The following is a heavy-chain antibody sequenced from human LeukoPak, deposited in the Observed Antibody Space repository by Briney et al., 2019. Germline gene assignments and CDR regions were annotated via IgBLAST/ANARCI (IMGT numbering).Heavy chain of an antibody. Sequence: ASVKVSCKASGYTFTSYGISWVRQAPGQGLEWMGWISGSNENTDSAQKFQGRVTMTTDTSTSTAYMQLRNLRSDDTATYYCARVGRTIVATMAYWGQGTLVTVS. CDR1: GYTFTSYG. CDR3: ARVGRTIVATMAY. V-gene: IGHV1-18*01. D-gene: IGHD5-12*01. CDR2: ISGSNENT. J-gene: IGHJ4*02.